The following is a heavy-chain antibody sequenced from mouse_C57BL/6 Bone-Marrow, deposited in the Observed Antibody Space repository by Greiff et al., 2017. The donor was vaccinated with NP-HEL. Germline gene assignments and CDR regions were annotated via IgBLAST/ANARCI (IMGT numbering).Heavy chain of an antibody. CDR2: IYPGDGDT. V-gene: IGHV1-80*01. CDR1: GYEFSNYW. CDR3: ARGAY. J-gene: IGHJ3*01. Sequence: VQLVESGAELVKPGASVKISCKASGYEFSNYWMNWVKQRPGKGLEWIGQIYPGDGDTNYNGKFKDKATLTADKSSSPAYMQLSRLTSEDSAVYFCARGAYWGQGTLVTVSA.